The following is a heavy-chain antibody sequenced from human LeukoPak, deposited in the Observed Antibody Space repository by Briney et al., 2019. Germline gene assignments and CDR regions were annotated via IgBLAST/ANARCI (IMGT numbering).Heavy chain of an antibody. J-gene: IGHJ4*02. CDR3: VRGVGTTSNDY. CDR1: GFTFSSFW. D-gene: IGHD1-26*01. CDR2: INSDGSIT. V-gene: IGHV3-74*01. Sequence: GGSLRLSCAASGFTFSSFWMHWVRQVPGKGLVWLSRINSDGSITTYVDSVKGRFAISRDNAKNTLYLQMNSLRAEDTAMYYCVRGVGTTSNDYWGQGTLVTVSS.